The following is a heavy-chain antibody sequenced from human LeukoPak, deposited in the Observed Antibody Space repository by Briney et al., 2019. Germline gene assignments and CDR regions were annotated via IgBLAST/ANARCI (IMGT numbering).Heavy chain of an antibody. CDR3: ARDFYGSRSYIDY. CDR1: GFTFSEYY. Sequence: GGSLRLSCAASGFTFSEYYMSWIRQAPGKGLEWISYISNSGTTIYYTDSVKGRFTISRDNAKNSLYLQVNSLRVEDTAVYYCARDFYGSRSYIDYWSQGTLVTVSP. V-gene: IGHV3-11*01. CDR2: ISNSGTTI. J-gene: IGHJ4*02. D-gene: IGHD3-10*01.